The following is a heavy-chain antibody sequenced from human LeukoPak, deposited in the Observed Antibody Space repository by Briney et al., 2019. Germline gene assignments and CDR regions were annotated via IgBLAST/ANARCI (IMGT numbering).Heavy chain of an antibody. V-gene: IGHV5-51*01. Sequence: GESLKISCKGSGYSFTSNWIGWVRQVPGKGLEWMGIIYPSDSGTRYSPSFQGQVTISADKSITTAYLQWSSLKASDTAMYYCARHGSGYPIHYWGQGTLVTVSS. J-gene: IGHJ4*02. CDR1: GYSFTSNW. CDR2: IYPSDSGT. D-gene: IGHD5-12*01. CDR3: ARHGSGYPIHY.